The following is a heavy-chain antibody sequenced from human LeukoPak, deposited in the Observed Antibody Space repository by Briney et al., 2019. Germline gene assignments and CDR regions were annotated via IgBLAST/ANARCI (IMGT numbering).Heavy chain of an antibody. D-gene: IGHD1-14*01. Sequence: GGSLILSCAASGFTFSSYSMNWVRQAPGKGLEWVSSISSSSSYIYYADSVKGRFTISRDNAKNSLYLQMNSLRAEDTAVYYCARDLFTGDYGMDVWGQGTTVTVSS. CDR3: ARDLFTGDYGMDV. V-gene: IGHV3-21*01. J-gene: IGHJ6*02. CDR1: GFTFSSYS. CDR2: ISSSSSYI.